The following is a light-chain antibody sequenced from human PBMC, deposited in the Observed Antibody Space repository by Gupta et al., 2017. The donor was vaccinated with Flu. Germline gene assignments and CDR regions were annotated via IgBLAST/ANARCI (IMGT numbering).Light chain of an antibody. Sequence: PATLLVSPGKSATLSCGSSQAVSTKLSWYQHKRRQAPRLLIYGASTRASGIPARYSGGGGGTAFTPIISSLQSDDVALYHRQQNNCCPLTFGRGTKVESK. V-gene: IGKV3-15*01. CDR3: QQNNCCPLT. CDR1: QAVSTK. J-gene: IGKJ4*01. CDR2: GAS.